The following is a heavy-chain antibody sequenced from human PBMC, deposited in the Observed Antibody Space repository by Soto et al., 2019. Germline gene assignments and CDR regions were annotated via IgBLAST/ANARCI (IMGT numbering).Heavy chain of an antibody. J-gene: IGHJ4*02. Sequence: ASVKVSCKASGYTFTGHYIHWVRQAPEQGPEWMGEIGPESGATRYAQKFQGRVTMTRDTSITTVYMELNNLSPDDTAVYYCGRGRSGQIVVFYWGQGTPVTVSS. D-gene: IGHD1-26*01. CDR3: GRGRSGQIVVFY. CDR1: GYTFTGHY. V-gene: IGHV1-2*02. CDR2: IGPESGAT.